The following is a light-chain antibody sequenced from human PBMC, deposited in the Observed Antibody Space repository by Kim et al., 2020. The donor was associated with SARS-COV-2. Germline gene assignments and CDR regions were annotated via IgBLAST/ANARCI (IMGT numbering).Light chain of an antibody. CDR1: SRDGGGYKY. V-gene: IGLV2-14*03. CDR2: DVI. J-gene: IGLJ2*01. CDR3: SSYTTSSTSVV. Sequence: QSALTQPASVSGSPGQSITISCTETSRDGGGYKYVSWYQYHPGKAPKLMIYDVIKRPSGVSDRFSGSQSGNMASLTISGLQAEDEADYYCSSYTTSSTSVVFGGGTQLTVL.